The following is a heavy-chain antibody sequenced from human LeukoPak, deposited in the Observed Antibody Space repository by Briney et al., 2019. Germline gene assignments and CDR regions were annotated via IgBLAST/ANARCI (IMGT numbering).Heavy chain of an antibody. J-gene: IGHJ4*02. D-gene: IGHD4-17*01. CDR1: GFTVSSNY. CDR2: IYSGGST. V-gene: IGHV3-53*01. Sequence: GGSLRPSCAASGFTVSSNYMSWVRQAPGKGLEWVSVIYSGGSTYYADSVKGRFTISRDNSKNTLYLPMNSLRAEDTAVYYCATTPYGDYGECYWGQGTLVTVSS. CDR3: ATTPYGDYGECY.